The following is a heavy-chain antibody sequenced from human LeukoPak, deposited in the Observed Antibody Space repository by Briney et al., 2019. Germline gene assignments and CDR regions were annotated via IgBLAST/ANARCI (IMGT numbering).Heavy chain of an antibody. CDR1: GYTFTGYY. CDR2: INPNSGGT. CDR3: ARERGLEQWLVPGY. Sequence: ASVTVSCKASGYTFTGYYMHWVRQAPGQGLEWMGWINPNSGGTNYAQKFQGRVTMTKDTSISTAYMELSRLRSDDTAVYYCARERGLEQWLVPGYWGQGTLVTVSS. D-gene: IGHD6-19*01. V-gene: IGHV1-2*02. J-gene: IGHJ4*02.